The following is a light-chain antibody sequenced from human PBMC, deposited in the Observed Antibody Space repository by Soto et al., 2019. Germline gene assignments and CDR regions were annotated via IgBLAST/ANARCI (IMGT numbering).Light chain of an antibody. J-gene: IGKJ1*01. CDR3: QQYGSSPVT. V-gene: IGKV3-20*01. Sequence: EIVLTQSPGTLSLSPGERATLSCRASQSVSSNYLAWYQQKPGQAPRLLIYGASSRATGIPDRFSGSGSGTDFTHTISRLEPEDFAVYYCQQYGSSPVTFGQGTKVDIK. CDR2: GAS. CDR1: QSVSSNY.